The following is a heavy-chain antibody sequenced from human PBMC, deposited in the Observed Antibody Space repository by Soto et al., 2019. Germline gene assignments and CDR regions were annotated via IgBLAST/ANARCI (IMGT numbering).Heavy chain of an antibody. CDR2: IYYMGRT. J-gene: IGHJ4*02. Sequence: PSETLSLTCTVGSISTYYWNWIRQPPGKGLEWIGYIYYMGRTYYTPSLKSRATISLDTSRNQFFLNLNSVTAADTAVYYCARDVGSSHGPGHPHYFDYWGQGTLVTVSS. CDR1: GSISTYY. V-gene: IGHV4-59*12. CDR3: ARDVGSSHGPGHPHYFDY. D-gene: IGHD2-2*01.